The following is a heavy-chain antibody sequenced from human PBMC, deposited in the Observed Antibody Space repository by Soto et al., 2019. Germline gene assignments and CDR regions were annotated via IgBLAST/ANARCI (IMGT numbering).Heavy chain of an antibody. D-gene: IGHD5-12*01. CDR2: IIPIFGTA. Sequence: SVKVSCKASGGTFSSYAISWVRQAPGQGLEWMGGIIPIFGTANYAQKFQGRVTITADESTSTAYMELSSLRSDDTAVYYCAGRVVATIRRHLGPHLFDYWGQGTLGTAPQ. J-gene: IGHJ4*02. V-gene: IGHV1-69*13. CDR3: AGRVVATIRRHLGPHLFDY. CDR1: GGTFSSYA.